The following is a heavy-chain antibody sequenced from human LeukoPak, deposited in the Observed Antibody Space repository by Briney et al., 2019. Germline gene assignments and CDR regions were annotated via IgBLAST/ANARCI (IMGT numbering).Heavy chain of an antibody. J-gene: IGHJ5*02. CDR1: GFTFSSYA. Sequence: HPGGSLRLSCAASGFTFSSYAMSWVRQAPGKGLEWVSAISGSGGSTYYADSVKGRFTISRDNSKNTLYLQMNSLRAEDTAVYYCAKVEYYDFWSGSRTNWFDPWGQGTLVTVSS. V-gene: IGHV3-23*01. D-gene: IGHD3-3*01. CDR2: ISGSGGST. CDR3: AKVEYYDFWSGSRTNWFDP.